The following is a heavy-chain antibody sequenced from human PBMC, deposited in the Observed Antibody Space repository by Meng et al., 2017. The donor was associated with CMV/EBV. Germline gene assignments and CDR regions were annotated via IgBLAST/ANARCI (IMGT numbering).Heavy chain of an antibody. CDR1: GASISSSSYC. D-gene: IGHD3-9*01. J-gene: IGHJ3*02. V-gene: IGHV4-39*07. CDR3: ANSERAYYDILTGYYNVAFDI. CDR2: IYDSGRT. Sequence: SETLSPTCTLPGASISSSSYCWGWIRQPPGRGLEWIGSIYDSGRTYYNPSRKSQFTLSVDTCKNHFSQKPSSVTAADTAVYYCANSERAYYDILTGYYNVAFDIWGQGTMVTVSS.